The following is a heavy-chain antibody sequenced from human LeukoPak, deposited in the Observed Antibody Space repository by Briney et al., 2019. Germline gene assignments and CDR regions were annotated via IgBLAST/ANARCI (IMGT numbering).Heavy chain of an antibody. Sequence: RASVKVSCKASGYTFTGYYMHWVRQAPGQGLEWMGWISAYNGNTNYAQKLQGRVTMTTDTSTSTAYMELRSPRSDDTAVYYCARGEVRFLEWLGAWWFDPWGQGALVTVSS. J-gene: IGHJ5*02. CDR1: GYTFTGYY. CDR2: ISAYNGNT. V-gene: IGHV1-18*04. D-gene: IGHD3-3*01. CDR3: ARGEVRFLEWLGAWWFDP.